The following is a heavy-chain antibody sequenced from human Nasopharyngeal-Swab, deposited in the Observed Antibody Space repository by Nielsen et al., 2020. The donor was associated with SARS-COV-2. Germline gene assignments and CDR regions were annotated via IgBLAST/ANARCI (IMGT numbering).Heavy chain of an antibody. CDR1: GFTFSSYW. D-gene: IGHD6-19*01. J-gene: IGHJ4*02. Sequence: GESLKISCAAPGFTFSSYWMHWVRQAPGKGLVWVSRINNDGSVTNYADSVKGRFTISRDNAKNTLYLQTNSLRAEDTAMYYCAKYVGSASYGLDSWGQGTLVTVSS. V-gene: IGHV3-74*01. CDR2: INNDGSVT. CDR3: AKYVGSASYGLDS.